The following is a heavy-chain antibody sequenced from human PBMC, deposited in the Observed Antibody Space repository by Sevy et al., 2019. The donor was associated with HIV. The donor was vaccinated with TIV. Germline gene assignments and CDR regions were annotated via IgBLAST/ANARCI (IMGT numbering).Heavy chain of an antibody. CDR2: INPKTGGT. CDR3: ARMADYFDTSGYYPLKY. Sequence: ASVKVSCKASGYTFTGYYVHWLRQAPGQGLEWMGWINPKTGGTYFAKKFQDRVTMTTGTSITTAYMELSGLRFDDTAVYYCARMADYFDTSGYYPLKYWGQGTLVTVSS. CDR1: GYTFTGYY. D-gene: IGHD3-22*01. V-gene: IGHV1-2*02. J-gene: IGHJ4*02.